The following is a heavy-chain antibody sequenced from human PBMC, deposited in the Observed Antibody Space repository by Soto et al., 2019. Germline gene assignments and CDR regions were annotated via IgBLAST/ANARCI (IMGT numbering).Heavy chain of an antibody. V-gene: IGHV3-30*18. J-gene: IGHJ6*02. CDR2: ISYDGDNK. D-gene: IGHD3-10*01. Sequence: GGSLRLSCAASGFIFSNYGIHWVCQAPGKGLEWVAVISYDGDNKYYADSVKGRFTISRDNSKNTLFLQMNSLRAEDTAVYYCAKDIALVRGVIIDLDVWGQGTTVTVSS. CDR3: AKDIALVRGVIIDLDV. CDR1: GFIFSNYG.